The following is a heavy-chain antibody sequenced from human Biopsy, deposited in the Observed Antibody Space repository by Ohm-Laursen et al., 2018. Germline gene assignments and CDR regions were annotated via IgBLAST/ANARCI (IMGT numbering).Heavy chain of an antibody. V-gene: IGHV4-59*01. J-gene: IGHJ6*02. D-gene: IGHD2/OR15-2a*01. CDR3: ARATNSTGWPYYYFYGMDV. CDR2: IYYSGST. CDR1: GGAISSDY. Sequence: TLSLTCTVSGGAISSDYWSWIRQTPGKGLEWIGYIYYSGSTNYNPSLKSRVTISVDTSKNQFSLRLNSVTAADTAVYYCARATNSTGWPYYYFYGMDVWGQGTTVTVSS.